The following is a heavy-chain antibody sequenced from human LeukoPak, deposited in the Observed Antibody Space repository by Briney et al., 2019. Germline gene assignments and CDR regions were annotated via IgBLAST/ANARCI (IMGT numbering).Heavy chain of an antibody. CDR2: ISYDGSNK. D-gene: IGHD3-10*01. V-gene: IGHV3-30*03. Sequence: GGSLRLSCAASGFTFSSYGMHWVRQAPGKGLEWVAVISYDGSNKYYADSVKGRFTISRDNSKNTLYLQMNSLRAEDTAVYYCARTGTLGNWFDPWGQGTLVTVSS. CDR1: GFTFSSYG. CDR3: ARTGTLGNWFDP. J-gene: IGHJ5*02.